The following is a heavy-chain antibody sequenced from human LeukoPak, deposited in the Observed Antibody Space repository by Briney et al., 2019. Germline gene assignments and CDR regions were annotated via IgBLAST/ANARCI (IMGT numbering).Heavy chain of an antibody. D-gene: IGHD3-22*01. CDR2: MGGSGGGT. V-gene: IGHV3-23*01. CDR1: GITLSNYG. J-gene: IGHJ4*02. Sequence: GGSLRLSCAVSGITLSNYGMSWVRKAPGKGLEWVAGMGGSGGGTNYADSVKGRFTVSRDNSKNTLYLQMKSLRAEGTAVYFCAKRGVVIRVILVGFYKEAYYFDSWGQGALVTVSS. CDR3: AKRGVVIRVILVGFYKEAYYFDS.